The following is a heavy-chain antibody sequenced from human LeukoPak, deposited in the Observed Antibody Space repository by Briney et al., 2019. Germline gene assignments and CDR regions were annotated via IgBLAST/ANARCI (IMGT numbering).Heavy chain of an antibody. CDR3: ARDMSSSGWYDHGGMDV. CDR2: INSSSTI. D-gene: IGHD6-19*01. CDR1: GFTFSSYC. Sequence: PGGSLRLSCAASGFTFSSYCMNWVRQAPGKGLEWVSYINSSSTIYYAHSVRGRFTISRDNAKNSLYLQMNSLSAEDTAVYYCARDMSSSGWYDHGGMDVWGQGTTVTVSS. J-gene: IGHJ6*02. V-gene: IGHV3-48*01.